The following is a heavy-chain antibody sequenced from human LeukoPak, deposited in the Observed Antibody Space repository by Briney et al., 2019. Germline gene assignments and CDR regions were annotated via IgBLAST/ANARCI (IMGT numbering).Heavy chain of an antibody. CDR2: ISGSGGST. D-gene: IGHD3-16*01. CDR1: GFTFSSYA. CDR3: ARPASGSYGYYYGMDV. J-gene: IGHJ6*02. Sequence: PGGSLRLSCAASGFTFSSYAMSWVRQAPGKGLEWVSAISGSGGSTYYADSVKGRFTISRDNSKNTLYLQLNSLRAEDTAVYYCARPASGSYGYYYGMDVWGQGTTVTVSS. V-gene: IGHV3-23*01.